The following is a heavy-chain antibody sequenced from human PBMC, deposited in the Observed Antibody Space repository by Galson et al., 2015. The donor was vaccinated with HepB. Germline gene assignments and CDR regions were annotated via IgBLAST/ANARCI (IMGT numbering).Heavy chain of an antibody. J-gene: IGHJ4*02. CDR2: IIPIFGTA. CDR3: AREAATIPLSFDY. Sequence: SVKVSCKASGGTFSSYAISWVRQAPGQGLEWMGGIIPIFGTANYAQKFQGRVTITADESTSTAYMELSSLRSEDTAVYYCAREAATIPLSFDYWGQGTLVTVSS. V-gene: IGHV1-69*13. D-gene: IGHD5-24*01. CDR1: GGTFSSYA.